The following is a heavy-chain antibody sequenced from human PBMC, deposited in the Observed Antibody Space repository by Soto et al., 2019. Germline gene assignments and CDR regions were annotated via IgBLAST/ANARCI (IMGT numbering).Heavy chain of an antibody. CDR2: FDPEDGET. CDR3: ATDRWGRIAAAGTYFQH. J-gene: IGHJ1*01. CDR1: GYTLTELS. Sequence: ASVKVSCKVSGYTLTELSMHWVRQAPGKGLEWMGGFDPEDGETIYAQKFQGRVTMTEDTSTDTAYMELSSLRSEDTTVYYCATDRWGRIAAAGTYFQHWGQGTLVTVSS. V-gene: IGHV1-24*01. D-gene: IGHD6-13*01.